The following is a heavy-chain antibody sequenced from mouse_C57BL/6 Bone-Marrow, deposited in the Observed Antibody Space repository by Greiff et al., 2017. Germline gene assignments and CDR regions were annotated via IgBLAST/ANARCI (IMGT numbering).Heavy chain of an antibody. D-gene: IGHD2-2*01. V-gene: IGHV5-12*01. CDR3: ARHEVTPY. J-gene: IGHJ3*01. CDR2: ISNGGGST. Sequence: EVHLVESGGGLVQPGGSLKLSCAASGFTFSDYYMYWVRQTPEKRLEWVAYISNGGGSTYYPDTVKGRFTISRDNAKNTLYLQMSRLKSEDTAMYYCARHEVTPYWGQGTLVTVSA. CDR1: GFTFSDYY.